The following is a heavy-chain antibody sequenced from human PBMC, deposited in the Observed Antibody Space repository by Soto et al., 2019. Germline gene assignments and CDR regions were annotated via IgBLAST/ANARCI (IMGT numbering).Heavy chain of an antibody. J-gene: IGHJ4*02. D-gene: IGHD3-22*01. CDR3: ARQGTYYYDSSGLDY. CDR1: GGSIASNSYF. CDR2: IYYSGTT. V-gene: IGHV4-39*07. Sequence: SVTLPLTCTVSGGSIASNSYFWAWIRQPPGKGLEWIGSIYYSGTTYYNPSLKSRVTISVDTSKNQFSLKLSSVTAADTAVYYCARQGTYYYDSSGLDYWGLGTLVTVSS.